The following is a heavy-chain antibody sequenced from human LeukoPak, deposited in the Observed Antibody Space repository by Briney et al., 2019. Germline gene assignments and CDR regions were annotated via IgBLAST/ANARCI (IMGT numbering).Heavy chain of an antibody. J-gene: IGHJ4*02. D-gene: IGHD3-10*01. CDR2: ISGSGGST. CDR1: GFTFSGYA. V-gene: IGHV3-23*01. Sequence: PGGALRLYFAASGFTFSGYAMSSLRQAPGKGLKSFSPISGSGGSTYYADSVKGRFTISRDNSKNTLYLQMNSLRAEDTAVYYCAKGVPYRGSGKTGDYFDYWGQGTLVTVSS. CDR3: AKGVPYRGSGKTGDYFDY.